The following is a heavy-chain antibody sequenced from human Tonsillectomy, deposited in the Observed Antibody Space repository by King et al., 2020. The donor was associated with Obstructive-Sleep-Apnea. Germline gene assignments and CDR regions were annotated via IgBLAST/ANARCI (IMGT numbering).Heavy chain of an antibody. CDR1: GFTFSSYW. V-gene: IGHV3-7*03. Sequence: VQLVESGGGLVQPGGSLRLSCAASGFTFSSYWMNWGRQAPGKGLEWVANIKQDGNDKYYVDFVQGRFSISRDNAKNSLYLQMNSLRAEETAVYYCARSVLYGDYALDYWGQGTLVTVSS. D-gene: IGHD4-17*01. J-gene: IGHJ4*02. CDR3: ARSVLYGDYALDY. CDR2: IKQDGNDK.